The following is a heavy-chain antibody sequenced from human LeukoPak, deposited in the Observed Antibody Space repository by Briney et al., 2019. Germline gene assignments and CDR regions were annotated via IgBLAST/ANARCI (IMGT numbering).Heavy chain of an antibody. CDR2: IYYSGST. Sequence: SETLSLTCTVSGDSITNYYWSWVRQPPGKGLEWIGYIYYSGSTSYNPSLKSRVTISVDTSKNQFSLKLSSVTAADTAVYCCARRVIVAAAGTHGYYFDYWGQGTLVTVSS. D-gene: IGHD6-13*01. CDR1: GDSITNYY. CDR3: ARRVIVAAAGTHGYYFDY. J-gene: IGHJ4*02. V-gene: IGHV4-59*08.